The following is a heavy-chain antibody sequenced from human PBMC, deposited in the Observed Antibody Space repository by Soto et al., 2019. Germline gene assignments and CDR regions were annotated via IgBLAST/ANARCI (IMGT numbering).Heavy chain of an antibody. Sequence: PGGSLRLSCAASGFTFSSYWMHWVRQAPGKGLVWVSRINPDGSATNYADSVKGRFTISRDNSKNTLYLQMNSLRAEDTAVYYCARGLDTAMVICAYWGQGTLVTVSS. CDR2: INPDGSAT. CDR1: GFTFSSYW. CDR3: ARGLDTAMVICAY. V-gene: IGHV3-74*01. J-gene: IGHJ4*02. D-gene: IGHD5-18*01.